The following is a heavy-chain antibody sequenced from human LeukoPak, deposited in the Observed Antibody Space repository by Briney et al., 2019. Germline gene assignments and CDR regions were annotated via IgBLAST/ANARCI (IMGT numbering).Heavy chain of an antibody. J-gene: IGHJ4*02. CDR1: GASVSSGSYY. Sequence: PSETLSLTCNVSGASVSSGSYYWSWIRQPPGKGLEWIGEINHSGSTSYSPSFKSRVTISIDTSKNQFSLSLSSVTAADTAVYYCARLKPSYWGQGTLVAVSS. V-gene: IGHV4-61*01. CDR2: INHSGST. CDR3: ARLKPSY.